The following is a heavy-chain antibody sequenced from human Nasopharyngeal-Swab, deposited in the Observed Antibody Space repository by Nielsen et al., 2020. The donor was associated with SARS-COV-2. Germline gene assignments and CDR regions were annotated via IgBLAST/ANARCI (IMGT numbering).Heavy chain of an antibody. CDR3: ARDEAVAQLSYYGMDV. J-gene: IGHJ6*02. V-gene: IGHV3-33*01. D-gene: IGHD6-19*01. CDR1: GFHLSSFS. Sequence: SCAASGFHLSSFSMHRDRQDPGKGLEWVAVIWYDGSNKNYADSVKGRFTISRDNSKNTLYLQMNSLRAEDTAVYYCARDEAVAQLSYYGMDVWGQGTTVTVSS. CDR2: IWYDGSNK.